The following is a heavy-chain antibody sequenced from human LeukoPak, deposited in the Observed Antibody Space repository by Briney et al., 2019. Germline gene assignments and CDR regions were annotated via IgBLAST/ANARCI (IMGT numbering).Heavy chain of an antibody. D-gene: IGHD4-23*01. CDR2: IKPSGGST. CDR1: GYTFTGYY. CDR3: ARGVRSVKGAFDI. J-gene: IGHJ3*02. V-gene: IGHV1-46*01. Sequence: ASVKVSCKASGYTFTGYYMHWVRQAPGQGLEWMGIIKPSGGSTSYAQKFQGRVTMTRDMSTSTVYMELSSLRSEDTAVYYCARGVRSVKGAFDIWGQGTMVTVSS.